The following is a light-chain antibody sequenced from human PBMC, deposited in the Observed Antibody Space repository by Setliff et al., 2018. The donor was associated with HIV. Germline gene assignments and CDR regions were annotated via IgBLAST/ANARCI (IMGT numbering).Light chain of an antibody. CDR2: EVT. CDR3: CSYAGSGTSWV. CDR1: SSDVGTYNL. V-gene: IGLV2-23*02. Sequence: QSVLAQPASVSGSPGQSITISCIGTSSDVGTYNLVSWYQQHPGKAPKLLIYEVTKRPSGVSNRFSGSKSHNTAPLTISGLQAEDESDYYCCSYAGSGTSWVFGGGTQRTVL. J-gene: IGLJ3*02.